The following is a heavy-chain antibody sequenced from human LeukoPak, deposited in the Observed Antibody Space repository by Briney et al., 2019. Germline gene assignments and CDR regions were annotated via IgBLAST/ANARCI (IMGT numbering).Heavy chain of an antibody. CDR2: IYYTGNT. V-gene: IGHV4-39*01. J-gene: IGHJ4*02. CDR3: ARHVHSGYEIDY. Sequence: SETLSLTCTVSGDSLTGYYWGWIRQPPGKGLEWIGNIYYTGNTYYNPSLKSRVTISVDTSKNQFSLKLSSVTAADTAVYYCARHVHSGYEIDYWGQGTLVTVSS. D-gene: IGHD5-12*01. CDR1: GDSLTGYY.